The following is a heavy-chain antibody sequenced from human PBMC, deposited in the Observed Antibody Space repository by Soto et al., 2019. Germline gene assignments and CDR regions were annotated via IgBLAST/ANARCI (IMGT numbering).Heavy chain of an antibody. V-gene: IGHV3-23*01. J-gene: IGHJ4*02. D-gene: IGHD5-18*01. CDR3: DLKYTYGLVCYFNW. CDR2: ISGSGDTT. Sequence: LSCAASGCTFSDYGMSWVRQAPGKGLEWVSTISGSGDTTYYADSVKGRFTISRDNSKNTLYLQMNSLRAEDTAVYYCDLKYTYGLVCYFNWWGQGTLVTVSS. CDR1: GCTFSDYG.